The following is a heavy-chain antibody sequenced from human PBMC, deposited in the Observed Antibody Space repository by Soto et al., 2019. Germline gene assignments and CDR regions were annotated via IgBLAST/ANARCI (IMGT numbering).Heavy chain of an antibody. CDR2: INPNSGGT. CDR3: ARDFGEMATISYFDY. Sequence: ASVKVSCKASGYTFTGYYMHWVRQAPGQGLEWMGWINPNSGGTNYAQKFQGRVTMTRDTSISTAYMELSRLRSDDTAVYYCARDFGEMATISYFDYWGQGTLVTVSS. D-gene: IGHD5-12*01. CDR1: GYTFTGYY. J-gene: IGHJ4*02. V-gene: IGHV1-2*02.